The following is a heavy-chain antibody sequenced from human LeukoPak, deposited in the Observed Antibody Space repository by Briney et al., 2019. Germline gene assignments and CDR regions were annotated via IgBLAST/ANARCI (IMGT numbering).Heavy chain of an antibody. CDR2: ISGGANA. D-gene: IGHD3-10*01. V-gene: IGHV3-23*01. CDR3: PKSRRGVIIDESDY. Sequence: GGSLRLSCAASGFPLRSYAMIWVRQAPGKGLEWVSVISGGANAHYADSVKGRFTISRDNSKSTVFLQMNSLRVEDTAVYYCPKSRRGVIIDESDYWGQGTLVTVSS. J-gene: IGHJ4*02. CDR1: GFPLRSYA.